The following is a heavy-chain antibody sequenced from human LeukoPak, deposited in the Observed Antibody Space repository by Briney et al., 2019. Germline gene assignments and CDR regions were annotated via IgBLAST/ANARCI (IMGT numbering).Heavy chain of an antibody. D-gene: IGHD1-1*01. CDR3: AKHAYPGTTAAFGF. CDR1: GASINNNNYY. V-gene: IGHV4-39*01. CDR2: ISYTGTT. Sequence: PSGTLSLTCAVSGASINNNNYYWGWIRQPPGKGLQWTGSISYTGTTYYNPSLESRVTIPVDTSKSQFALNLTSATAADTAFYYCAKHAYPGTTAAFGFWGQGTLVTVSS. J-gene: IGHJ4*02.